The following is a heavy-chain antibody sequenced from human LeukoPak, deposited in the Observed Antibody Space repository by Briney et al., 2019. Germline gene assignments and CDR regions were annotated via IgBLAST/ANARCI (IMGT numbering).Heavy chain of an antibody. CDR1: SGSISSGGYY. CDR3: ARDRGDTNWFDP. J-gene: IGHJ5*02. V-gene: IGHV4-31*03. CDR2: IYYSGST. Sequence: PSETLSLTCTVSSGSISSGGYYWSWIRQHPGKGLEWIGYIYYSGSTYYNPSLKSRVTISVDTSKNQFSLKLSSVTAADTAVYYCARDRGDTNWFDPWGQGTLVTVSS. D-gene: IGHD2-21*01.